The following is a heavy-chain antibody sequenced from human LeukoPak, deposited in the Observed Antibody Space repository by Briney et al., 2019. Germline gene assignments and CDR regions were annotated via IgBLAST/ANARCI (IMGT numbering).Heavy chain of an antibody. J-gene: IGHJ3*02. V-gene: IGHV3-30-3*01. D-gene: IGHD3-22*01. Sequence: GGSLRLSCAASGFTFSYYTMHWVRQAPGKGLEWVAVISYDGSNKYYADSVKGRFTISRDNSKNTLFLQMNSLRAEDTAVYYCARYYYDSSTYSPSRLDAFDIWGPGTMVTVSS. CDR1: GFTFSYYT. CDR2: ISYDGSNK. CDR3: ARYYYDSSTYSPSRLDAFDI.